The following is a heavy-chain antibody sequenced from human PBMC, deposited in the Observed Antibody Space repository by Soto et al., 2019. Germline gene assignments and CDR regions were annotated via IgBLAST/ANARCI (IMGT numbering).Heavy chain of an antibody. V-gene: IGHV3-23*01. Sequence: EVQLLESGGDLVQPGGSLRLSCIASGFTFSSYAMTWVRQAPGKGLEWVAGITDSGGHTSYAESVKGRFTISRDNSKNTLFLQMNSLRGDDTAVYYCANLPGIGWLRFLDYWGQGTPVTVS. D-gene: IGHD5-12*01. CDR2: ITDSGGHT. CDR1: GFTFSSYA. J-gene: IGHJ4*02. CDR3: ANLPGIGWLRFLDY.